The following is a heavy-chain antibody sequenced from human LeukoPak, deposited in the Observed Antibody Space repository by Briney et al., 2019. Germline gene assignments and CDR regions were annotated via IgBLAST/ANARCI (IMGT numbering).Heavy chain of an antibody. Sequence: ASVKVSCKASGYSFTSYDINWVRQATGQGLEWMGWMSPNSGNTGYAQKFQGRVTMTRNTSISTAYMELSSLRSEDTAVYYCARGSIYGSGSYEDYWGLGTLITVSS. D-gene: IGHD3-10*01. J-gene: IGHJ4*02. CDR2: MSPNSGNT. CDR1: GYSFTSYD. V-gene: IGHV1-8*01. CDR3: ARGSIYGSGSYEDY.